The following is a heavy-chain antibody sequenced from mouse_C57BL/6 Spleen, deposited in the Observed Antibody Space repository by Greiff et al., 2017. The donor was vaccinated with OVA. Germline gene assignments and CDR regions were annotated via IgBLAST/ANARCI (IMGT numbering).Heavy chain of an antibody. D-gene: IGHD2-5*01. CDR2: INPSTGGT. CDR3: ARRYSNFEGVLAY. J-gene: IGHJ3*01. CDR1: GYSFTGYY. V-gene: IGHV1-43*01. Sequence: VQLQQSGPELVKPGASVKISCKASGYSFTGYYMHWVKQSSEKSLEWIGEINPSTGGTSYNQKFKGKATLTVDKSSSTAYMQLKSLTSEDSAVYCCARRYSNFEGVLAYWGQGTLVTVSA.